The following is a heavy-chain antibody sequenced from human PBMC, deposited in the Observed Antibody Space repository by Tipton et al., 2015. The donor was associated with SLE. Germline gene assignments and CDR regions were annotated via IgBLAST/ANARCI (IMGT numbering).Heavy chain of an antibody. CDR1: GFTFSSYW. CDR3: ARDRDRIAAAGTGFDY. CDR2: IKQDGSEK. D-gene: IGHD6-13*01. Sequence: SLRLSCAASGFTFSSYWMSWVRQAPGKGLEWVANIKQDGSEKYYVDSVKGRFTISRDNAKNSLYLQMNSLRAEDTAVYYCARDRDRIAAAGTGFDYWGQGTLVTVSS. J-gene: IGHJ4*02. V-gene: IGHV3-7*01.